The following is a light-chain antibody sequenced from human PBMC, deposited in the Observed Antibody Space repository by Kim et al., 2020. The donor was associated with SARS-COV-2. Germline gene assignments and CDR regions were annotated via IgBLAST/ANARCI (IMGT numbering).Light chain of an antibody. CDR1: QSINNY. CDR2: AAS. V-gene: IGKV1-27*01. Sequence: SESVEDRVTITCRASQSINNYLAWYQQKPGKVPILLIHAASTLQSGVPSRFSGSASGTDFSLTISSLQPEDVATYYCQKYGSAPHTFGQGTKLEI. CDR3: QKYGSAPHT. J-gene: IGKJ2*01.